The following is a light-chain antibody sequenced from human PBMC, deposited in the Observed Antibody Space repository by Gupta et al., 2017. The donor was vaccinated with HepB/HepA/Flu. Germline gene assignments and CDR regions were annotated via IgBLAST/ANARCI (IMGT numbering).Light chain of an antibody. CDR1: HSDIGSYDF. V-gene: IGLV2-14*03. CDR2: DVS. CDR3: SSYTTSNIVV. Sequence: QSALTQSASVSGSPGQSVTISCTGSHSDIGSYDFVSWYQQHPGEAPKVIIFDVSNRPSGISGRFSGSKSGITASLTITGLQTDDEADYYCSSYTTSNIVVFGGGTKLTVL. J-gene: IGLJ2*01.